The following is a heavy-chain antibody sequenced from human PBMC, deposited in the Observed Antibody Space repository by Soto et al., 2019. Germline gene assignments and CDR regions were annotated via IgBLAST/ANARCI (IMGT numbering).Heavy chain of an antibody. CDR2: IYYSENT. Sequence: SETLSLTCTVSGGSISSCSNHWGLIRQPPGKGLEWIGNIYYSENTYYNPSLKSRVTISVDTSKNSLYLQMNSLRAEDTAVYYCARDGRGGGVDYWGQGTLVTVSS. V-gene: IGHV4-39*07. D-gene: IGHD3-10*01. CDR3: ARDGRGGGVDY. CDR1: GGSISSCSNH. J-gene: IGHJ4*02.